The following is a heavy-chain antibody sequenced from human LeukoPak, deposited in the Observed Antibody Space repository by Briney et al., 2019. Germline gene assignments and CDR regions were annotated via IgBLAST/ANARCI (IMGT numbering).Heavy chain of an antibody. CDR1: GGSFSGYY. Sequence: SETLSLTCAVYGGSFSGYYWGWIRQPPGKGLEWIGEVNHSGSTNYNPSLKSRVTISVDTSKNQFSLKLSSVTAADTAVYYCAREVDLRGLRANWFDPWGQGTLVTVSS. V-gene: IGHV4-34*01. CDR3: AREVDLRGLRANWFDP. CDR2: VNHSGST. J-gene: IGHJ5*02. D-gene: IGHD5-12*01.